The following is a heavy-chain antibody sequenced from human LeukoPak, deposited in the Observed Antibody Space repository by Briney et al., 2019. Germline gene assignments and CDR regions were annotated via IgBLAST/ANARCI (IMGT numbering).Heavy chain of an antibody. CDR3: ARSAPYSGYDPEFDY. J-gene: IGHJ4*02. Sequence: SETLSLTCAVYGGSFSGYYWSWIRQPPGKGLEWFGEINHSGSTNYNPSLKSRVTISVDTSKNQFSLKLSSVTAADTAVYYCARSAPYSGYDPEFDYWGQGTLVTVSS. D-gene: IGHD5-12*01. CDR2: INHSGST. CDR1: GGSFSGYY. V-gene: IGHV4-34*01.